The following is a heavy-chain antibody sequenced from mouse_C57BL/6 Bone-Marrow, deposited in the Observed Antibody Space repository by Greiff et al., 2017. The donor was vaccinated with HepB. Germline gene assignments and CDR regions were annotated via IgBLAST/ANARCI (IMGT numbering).Heavy chain of an antibody. Sequence: QVQLQQPGAELVKPGASVKVSCKASGYTFTSYWMHWVKQRPGQGLEWIGRIHPSDSDTNYNQKFKGKATLTVDKSSSTAYMKLSSLTSEDSAVYYCAISITVDWFAYWGQGTLVTVSA. D-gene: IGHD1-3*01. V-gene: IGHV1-74*01. CDR3: AISITVDWFAY. J-gene: IGHJ3*01. CDR1: GYTFTSYW. CDR2: IHPSDSDT.